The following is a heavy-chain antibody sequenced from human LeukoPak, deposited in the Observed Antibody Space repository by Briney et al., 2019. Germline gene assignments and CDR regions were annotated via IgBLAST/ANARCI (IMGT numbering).Heavy chain of an antibody. Sequence: GGSLRLSYAASGFTLRNYAMSWVRQAPGKGLEWVSSIGAGDKYTYYGDSVKGRFTISRDNAKNSLYLQMNSLTAEDTAVYYCARDSVTIFGVVIGWGQGTLVTVSS. CDR3: ARDSVTIFGVVIG. V-gene: IGHV3-21*01. J-gene: IGHJ4*02. CDR2: IGAGDKYT. CDR1: GFTLRNYA. D-gene: IGHD3-3*01.